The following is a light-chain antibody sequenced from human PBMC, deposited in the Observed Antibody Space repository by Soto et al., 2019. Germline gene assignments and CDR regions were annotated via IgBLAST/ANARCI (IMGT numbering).Light chain of an antibody. V-gene: IGLV1-40*01. CDR2: VNS. CDR1: SSNIGAGYD. J-gene: IGLJ3*02. Sequence: QSVLTQPPSVSGAPGQRVTISCTGSSSNIGAGYDVHWYQQLPGTAPKLLIYVNSNRPSGVPDRFSGSKSGTSASLAITGLQAEDEADYYCQSYDSGLSGSMFGGGTKLTVL. CDR3: QSYDSGLSGSM.